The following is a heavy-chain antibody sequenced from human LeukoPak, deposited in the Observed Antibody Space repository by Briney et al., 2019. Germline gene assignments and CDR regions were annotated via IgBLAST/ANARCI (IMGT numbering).Heavy chain of an antibody. CDR3: ARDVMSGGSCDSCEDY. D-gene: IGHD2-15*01. CDR2: INPNSGGT. V-gene: IGHV1-2*02. CDR1: GYTFTGYY. J-gene: IGHJ4*02. Sequence: ASAKVSCKASGYTFTGYYMHWVRQAPGQGLEWMGWINPNSGGTNYAQKFQGRVTMTRDTSISTAYMELSRLRSDDTAVYYCARDVMSGGSCDSCEDYWGQGTLVTVSS.